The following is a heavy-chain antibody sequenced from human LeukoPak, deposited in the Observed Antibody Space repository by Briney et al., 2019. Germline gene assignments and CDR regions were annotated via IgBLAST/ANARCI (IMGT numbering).Heavy chain of an antibody. V-gene: IGHV1-58*02. J-gene: IGHJ4*02. CDR2: IVVGSGNT. CDR1: GFTFTSSA. CDR3: AAGGEDSGSYSSFDY. D-gene: IGHD1-26*01. Sequence: AASVKVSCKASGFTFTSSAMQWVRQARGQRLEWIGWIVVGSGNTDYAQKFQERVTITSDMSTSTAYMELSSLRSEHTAVYYCAAGGEDSGSYSSFDYWGQGTLVTVSS.